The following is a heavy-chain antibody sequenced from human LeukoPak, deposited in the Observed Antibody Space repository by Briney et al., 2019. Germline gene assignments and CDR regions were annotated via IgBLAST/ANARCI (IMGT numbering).Heavy chain of an antibody. J-gene: IGHJ4*02. D-gene: IGHD3-9*01. Sequence: ESGPTLVNPTQTLTLTCTFSGFSFSTSGVGVGWIRQPPGKALEWLAVIYWDEDKRYRPSLKSRLTITKDTSKNQVVLTMTNMDPVDTATYYCARSQYHDILTGSRGTFDYWGRGILVTVSS. V-gene: IGHV2-5*02. CDR2: IYWDEDK. CDR3: ARSQYHDILTGSRGTFDY. CDR1: GFSFSTSGVG.